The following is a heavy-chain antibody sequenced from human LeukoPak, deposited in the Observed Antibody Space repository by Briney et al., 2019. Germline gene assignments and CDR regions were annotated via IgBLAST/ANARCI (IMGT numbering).Heavy chain of an antibody. Sequence: GGSLRLSCVASGFTFSGYAMNWVRQAPGKGLELEWVSSISSGGDKNYADSAKGRFTISRDNAKNSLFLQLNGLRAEDTAVYYCAKGYGSGNYYSDYWGQGTLVTVSS. CDR1: GFTFSGYA. CDR3: AKGYGSGNYYSDY. CDR2: ISSGGDK. J-gene: IGHJ4*02. D-gene: IGHD3-10*01. V-gene: IGHV3-69-1*01.